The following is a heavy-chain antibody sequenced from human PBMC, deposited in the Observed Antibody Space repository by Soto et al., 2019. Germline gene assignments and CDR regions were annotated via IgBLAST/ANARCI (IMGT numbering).Heavy chain of an antibody. J-gene: IGHJ6*02. CDR3: ARVARYCSGGSCYSGFGYYYGMDV. CDR1: GYTFTSYG. Sequence: GASVKVSCKASGYTFTSYGISWVRQAPGQGLEWMGWISAYNGNTNYAQKLQGRVTMTTDTSTSTAYMELRSLRSDDTAVYYCARVARYCSGGSCYSGFGYYYGMDVWGQGTTVTVSS. V-gene: IGHV1-18*01. D-gene: IGHD2-15*01. CDR2: ISAYNGNT.